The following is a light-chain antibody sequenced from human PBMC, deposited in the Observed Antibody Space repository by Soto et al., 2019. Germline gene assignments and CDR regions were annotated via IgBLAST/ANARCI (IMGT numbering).Light chain of an antibody. Sequence: EIQITQPPSTLSASIGDRVTITCRASESIRTWLAWYQHKPGKAPKFLIYDASSLESGVPSRFSGSGSGTEFTLTISNLQPDDFATYFCQQYHNYPRTFGQGTKVDIK. CDR3: QQYHNYPRT. V-gene: IGKV1-5*01. J-gene: IGKJ1*01. CDR1: ESIRTW. CDR2: DAS.